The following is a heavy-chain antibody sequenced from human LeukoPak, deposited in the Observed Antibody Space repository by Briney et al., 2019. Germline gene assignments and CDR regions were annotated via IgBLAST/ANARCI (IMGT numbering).Heavy chain of an antibody. CDR2: IYSSGSA. D-gene: IGHD2-15*01. CDR3: ARFRSGGWYYFDS. CDR1: GASLTSPTYY. J-gene: IGHJ4*02. V-gene: IGHV4-61*01. Sequence: SETLSLTFTVSGASLTSPTYYQWSWIRQPPGKGLELIGNIYSSGSAKFNPSLKSRVTMSLDTSKNQFSLKLSSVTTEDSAVYYCARFRSGGWYYFDSWGQGTLVTVSS.